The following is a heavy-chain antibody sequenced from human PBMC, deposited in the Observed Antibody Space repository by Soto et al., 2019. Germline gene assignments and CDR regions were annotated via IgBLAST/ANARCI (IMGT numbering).Heavy chain of an antibody. CDR2: ISSSGSTI. Sequence: EVQLVEAGGGLVQPGGSLRLSCAASGFTFSSYEMNWVRQAPGKGLEWVSYISSSGSTIYYADSVKGRFTISRDNAKNSLYLQMNSLRAEDTAVYYCARGCSGGSCYRYYYYGMDVWGQGTTVTVSS. V-gene: IGHV3-48*03. J-gene: IGHJ6*02. CDR3: ARGCSGGSCYRYYYYGMDV. CDR1: GFTFSSYE. D-gene: IGHD2-15*01.